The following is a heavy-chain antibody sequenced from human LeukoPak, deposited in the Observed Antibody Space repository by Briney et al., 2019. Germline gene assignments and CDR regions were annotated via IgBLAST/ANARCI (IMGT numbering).Heavy chain of an antibody. D-gene: IGHD2-2*01. CDR3: ARLSCGTTACYPLDY. V-gene: IGHV3-23*01. CDR2: ISGSGDST. CDR1: GFTFSSYA. Sequence: GGSLRLSCAASGFTFSSYAMTWVRQAPGKGLDWVSTISGSGDSTSYAGSVKGRFTISRDNSKDTLFLQVNSLRAEDAAVYFCARLSCGTTACYPLDYWGQGTLVTVSS. J-gene: IGHJ4*02.